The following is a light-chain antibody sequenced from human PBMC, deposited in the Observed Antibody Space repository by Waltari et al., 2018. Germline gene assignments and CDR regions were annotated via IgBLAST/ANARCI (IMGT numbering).Light chain of an antibody. CDR2: DAS. V-gene: IGKV3-15*01. CDR1: QSVNGD. Sequence: EVVVTQSPATLSVSPGERATLSCRASQSVNGDLAWYQQRPGQAPRLLIHDASTRATGIPVRFSSSGSGTEFTLTISSLQSEDSAIYCCQQYNNWPPTFGGGTKVEIK. CDR3: QQYNNWPPT. J-gene: IGKJ4*01.